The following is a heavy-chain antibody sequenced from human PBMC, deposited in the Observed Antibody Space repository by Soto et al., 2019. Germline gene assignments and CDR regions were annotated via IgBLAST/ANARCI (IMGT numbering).Heavy chain of an antibody. Sequence: QVQLVVSGGGVVQPGRSLRLSCXAXXXXXXXYAMHXVRQXPGKXLEWVTVISYDGSNKYYADSVKGRFTISRDNSKNPLYLQMNSLRAEDTAVYYCARDPLWGTAMVLWYFDLWGRGTLVTVSS. D-gene: IGHD5-18*01. CDR3: ARDPLWGTAMVLWYFDL. J-gene: IGHJ2*01. CDR1: XXXXXXYA. CDR2: ISYDGSNK. V-gene: IGHV3-30-3*01.